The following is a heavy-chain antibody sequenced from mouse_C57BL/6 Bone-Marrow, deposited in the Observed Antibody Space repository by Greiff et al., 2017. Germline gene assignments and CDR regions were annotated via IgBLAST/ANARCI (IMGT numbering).Heavy chain of an antibody. CDR3: ARGTGSPFAY. J-gene: IGHJ3*01. Sequence: EVQGVESGGGLVKPGGSLKLSCAASGFTFSDYGMHWVRQAPEKGLELVAYISSGSSTIYYADTVKGRFTISRDNAKNTLFLQMTSLRSEDTAMYYCARGTGSPFAYWGQGTLVTVSA. CDR1: GFTFSDYG. D-gene: IGHD4-1*01. V-gene: IGHV5-17*01. CDR2: ISSGSSTI.